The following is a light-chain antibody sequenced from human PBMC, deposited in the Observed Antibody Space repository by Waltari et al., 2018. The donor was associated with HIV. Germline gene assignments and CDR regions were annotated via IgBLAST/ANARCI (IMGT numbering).Light chain of an antibody. CDR3: QQCATSPWT. J-gene: IGKJ1*01. CDR1: QSVGANF. CDR2: GAS. V-gene: IGKV3-20*01. Sequence: VLTQSPGTLSLSPGYRAILSCRASQSVGANFFGWDQQRPGQAPRLLVHGASRRATATPARFSCGGSGTDFTLIISRLQPEDFAVYYCQQCATSPWTFGQGTTV.